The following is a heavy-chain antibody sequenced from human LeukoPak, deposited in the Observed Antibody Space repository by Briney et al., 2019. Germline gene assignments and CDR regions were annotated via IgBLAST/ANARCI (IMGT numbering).Heavy chain of an antibody. D-gene: IGHD3-3*01. CDR1: GGSIISNRHY. CDR3: ARVALITIHENDAFDI. V-gene: IGHV4-61*09. CDR2: IYSSGNT. J-gene: IGHJ3*02. Sequence: SETLSLTCTVSGGSIISNRHYWSWIRQPAGKGLEWIGHIYSSGNTKYNPSLKSRLTMSIDSSKNQFSLILTSVTAADTAVYYCARVALITIHENDAFDIWGQGTVVTVSS.